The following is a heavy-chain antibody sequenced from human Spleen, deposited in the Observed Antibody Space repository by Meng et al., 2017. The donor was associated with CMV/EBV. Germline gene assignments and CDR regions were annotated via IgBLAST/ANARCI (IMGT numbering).Heavy chain of an antibody. V-gene: IGHV4-30-4*08. CDR2: IYYSGST. CDR3: ATSRFDP. CDR1: GGSISSGDYY. D-gene: IGHD6-6*01. J-gene: IGHJ5*02. Sequence: QVQLREWGPGLVKPSQNLSLTCPCSGGSISSGDYYWSWIRQPPGKGLEWIGYIYYSGSTYHNPSLKSRVNISVDTSKNQFSLKLSSVTAADTAVYYCATSRFDPWGQGTLVTVSS.